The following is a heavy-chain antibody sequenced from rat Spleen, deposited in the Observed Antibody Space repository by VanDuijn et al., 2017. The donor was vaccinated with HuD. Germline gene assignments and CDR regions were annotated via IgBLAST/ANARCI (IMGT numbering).Heavy chain of an antibody. J-gene: IGHJ2*01. V-gene: IGHV5S13*01. CDR3: TRQRGDGSYHGGLDY. CDR1: GFTFSNYG. D-gene: IGHD1-12*01. CDR2: ITHTDGST. Sequence: EVQLVESGGGLVQPGRSLKLSCAASGFTFSNYGMAWVCQAPTKGLEWIASITHTDGSTYYPDSVEGRFTISRDDAKNTQYLQMDSLRSEDTAIYYCTRQRGDGSYHGGLDYWGQGVMVTVSS.